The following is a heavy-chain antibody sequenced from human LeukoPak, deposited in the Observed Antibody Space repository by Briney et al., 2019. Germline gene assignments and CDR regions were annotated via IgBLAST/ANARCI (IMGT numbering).Heavy chain of an antibody. J-gene: IGHJ5*02. Sequence: GESLKISCKGSGYSFTSYWIGWVRQMPGKGLEWMGIIYPDDSDTKYSPSFQGQVTISADKSISTAYLQWSSLRASDTAMYYCAITAHNWFDPWGQGTLVTVSS. D-gene: IGHD5-18*01. CDR1: GYSFTSYW. V-gene: IGHV5-51*01. CDR3: AITAHNWFDP. CDR2: IYPDDSDT.